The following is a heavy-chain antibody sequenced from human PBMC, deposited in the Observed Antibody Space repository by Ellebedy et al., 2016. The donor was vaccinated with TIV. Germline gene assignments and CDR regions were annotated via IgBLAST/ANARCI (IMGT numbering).Heavy chain of an antibody. V-gene: IGHV3-7*03. CDR2: IKQDGSQK. J-gene: IGHJ4*02. CDR3: ARGYSGSFDY. Sequence: GESLKISCAASGFTFSDYWMSWVRQAPGKGLEWVANIKQDGSQKYSVDSVKGRFTISRDNAKNSLYLQMNSLRAEDTAVYYCARGYSGSFDYWGQGTLVTVSS. D-gene: IGHD5-12*01. CDR1: GFTFSDYW.